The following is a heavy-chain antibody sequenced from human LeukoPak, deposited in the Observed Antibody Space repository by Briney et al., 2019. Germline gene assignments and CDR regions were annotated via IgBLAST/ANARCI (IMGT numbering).Heavy chain of an antibody. Sequence: GSSVKVSCKASGGTFSSYAISWVRQAPGQGLEWMGGIIPIFGTANYAQKFQGRVTITADESTSTAYMELSSLRSEDTAVYYCAAEYSGSSSSPPGDYWGQGTLVTVSS. V-gene: IGHV1-69*01. CDR2: IIPIFGTA. CDR1: GGTFSSYA. D-gene: IGHD6-6*01. J-gene: IGHJ4*02. CDR3: AAEYSGSSSSPPGDY.